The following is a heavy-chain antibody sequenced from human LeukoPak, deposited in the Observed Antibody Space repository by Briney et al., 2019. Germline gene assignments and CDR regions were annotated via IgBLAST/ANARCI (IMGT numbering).Heavy chain of an antibody. CDR2: FDPEDGET. V-gene: IGHV1-24*01. CDR3: ARVGGDSGYDYGSYYFDY. J-gene: IGHJ4*02. CDR1: GYTLTELS. Sequence: ASVKVSCKVSGYTLTELSMHWVRQAPGKGLEWMGGFDPEDGETIYAQKFQGRVTMTEDTSTDTAYMELSSLRSEDTAVYYCARVGGDSGYDYGSYYFDYWGQGTLVTVSS. D-gene: IGHD5-12*01.